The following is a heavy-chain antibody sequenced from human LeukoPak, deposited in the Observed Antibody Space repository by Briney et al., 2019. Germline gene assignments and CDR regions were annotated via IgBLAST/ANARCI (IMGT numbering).Heavy chain of an antibody. CDR3: ARVGYSSSWYFGNWFDP. Sequence: SSETLSLTCTVSGGSVSSGSYYWSWIRQPPGKGLEWIGYIYYSGSTNYNPSLKSRVTISVDTSKNQFSLKLSSVTAADTAVYYCARVGYSSSWYFGNWFDPWGQGTLVTVSS. J-gene: IGHJ5*02. CDR1: GGSVSSGSYY. D-gene: IGHD6-13*01. V-gene: IGHV4-61*01. CDR2: IYYSGST.